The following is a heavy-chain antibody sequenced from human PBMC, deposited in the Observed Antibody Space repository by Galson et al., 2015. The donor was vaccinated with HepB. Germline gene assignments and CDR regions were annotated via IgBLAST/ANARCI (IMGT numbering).Heavy chain of an antibody. CDR1: GFTFSSYG. CDR3: ARDSSGYYHRTLDY. J-gene: IGHJ4*02. Sequence: SLRLSCAAFGFTFSSYGMHWVRQAPGKGLEWVAVIWYDGSNKYYADSVKGRFTISRDNSKNTLYLQMSSLRAEDTAVYYCARDSSGYYHRTLDYWGQGTLVTVSS. CDR2: IWYDGSNK. V-gene: IGHV3-33*01. D-gene: IGHD3-22*01.